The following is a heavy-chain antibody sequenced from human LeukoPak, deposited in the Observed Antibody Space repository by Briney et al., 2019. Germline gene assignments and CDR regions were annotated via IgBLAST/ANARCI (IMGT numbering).Heavy chain of an antibody. J-gene: IGHJ3*02. CDR3: ASVTMVVSRSEAGAFDI. D-gene: IGHD5/OR15-5a*01. CDR1: GGTFSSYA. CDR2: IIPMFGTS. V-gene: IGHV1-69*05. Sequence: SVKVSCKASGGTFSSYAITRVRQAPGQGLEWMGGIIPMFGTSNYAQKLQGRVTITTDESTRTAYMDLSSLRSEDTAVYYCASVTMVVSRSEAGAFDIWGQGTLVTVSS.